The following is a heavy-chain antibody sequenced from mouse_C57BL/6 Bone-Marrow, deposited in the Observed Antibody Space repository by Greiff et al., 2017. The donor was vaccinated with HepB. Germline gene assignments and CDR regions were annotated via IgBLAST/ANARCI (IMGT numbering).Heavy chain of an antibody. CDR1: GYTFTSYW. CDR2: IHPNSGST. Sequence: QVQLQQPGAELVKPGASVKLSCKASGYTFTSYWMHWVKQRPGQGLEWIGMIHPNSGSTNYNEKFKSKATLTVDKSSSTAYMQLRSLTSEDSAVYYCARWLIFRPGFAYWAKGTLVTVSA. CDR3: ARWLIFRPGFAY. D-gene: IGHD1-3*01. V-gene: IGHV1-64*01. J-gene: IGHJ3*01.